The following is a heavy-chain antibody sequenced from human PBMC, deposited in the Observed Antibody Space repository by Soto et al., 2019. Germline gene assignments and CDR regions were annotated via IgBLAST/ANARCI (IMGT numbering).Heavy chain of an antibody. CDR1: GFTFSSYA. Sequence: DVQLLESGGGLVQPGGSLRLSCAASGFTFSSYAMSWVRQAPGKGLEWVSAISGSGGSTYYADSVKGRFTISRDNSKNTLYLQMHSLRAEDTAVYYCAKDREYGDFVEHWCQGTLVTVSS. CDR2: ISGSGGST. V-gene: IGHV3-23*01. D-gene: IGHD4-17*01. CDR3: AKDREYGDFVEH. J-gene: IGHJ4*02.